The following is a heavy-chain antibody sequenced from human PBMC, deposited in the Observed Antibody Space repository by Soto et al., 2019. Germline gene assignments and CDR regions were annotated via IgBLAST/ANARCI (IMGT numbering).Heavy chain of an antibody. D-gene: IGHD1-26*01. CDR3: ATTSGSYFGAEYFQH. CDR1: GYTFTGYY. Sequence: ASVKVSCKASGYTFTGYYMHWVRQAPGQGLEWMGWINPNSGGTNYAQKFQGWVTMTRDTSISTAYMELSRLRSDDTAVYYCATTSGSYFGAEYFQHWGQGTLVTVSS. CDR2: INPNSGGT. J-gene: IGHJ1*01. V-gene: IGHV1-2*04.